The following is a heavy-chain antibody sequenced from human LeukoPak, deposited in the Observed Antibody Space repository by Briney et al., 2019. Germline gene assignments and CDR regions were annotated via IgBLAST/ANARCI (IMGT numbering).Heavy chain of an antibody. J-gene: IGHJ3*02. CDR3: ARGRYCSADICSGGDAFDI. CDR2: IYTRGST. V-gene: IGHV4-4*07. CDR1: GGSINNYY. Sequence: PSATLSLTCTVSGGSINNYYWSWIRQPAGKGLEWIGRIYTRGSTNYNPSLKSRVTMSEDTSKNQFSLKLSSVTAADTAVYYCARGRYCSADICSGGDAFDIWGQGTMVSVSS. D-gene: IGHD2-15*01.